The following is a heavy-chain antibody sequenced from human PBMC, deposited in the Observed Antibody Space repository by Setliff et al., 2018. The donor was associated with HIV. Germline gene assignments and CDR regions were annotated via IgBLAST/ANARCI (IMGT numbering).Heavy chain of an antibody. CDR1: GFTFSSYS. CDR2: ISSSGNSI. Sequence: PGGSLRLSCAASGFTFSSYSMNWVRQAPGKGLEWVSYISSSGNSIYYADSVKGRFSISRDNAKNSLYLQMNSLRAEDTAVYYCARDLGGIVVAAFDYWGQGTLVTVSS. V-gene: IGHV3-48*01. D-gene: IGHD6-19*01. J-gene: IGHJ4*02. CDR3: ARDLGGIVVAAFDY.